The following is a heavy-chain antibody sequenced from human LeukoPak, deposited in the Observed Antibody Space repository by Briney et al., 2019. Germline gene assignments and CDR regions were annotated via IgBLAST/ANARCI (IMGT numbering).Heavy chain of an antibody. D-gene: IGHD3-10*01. J-gene: IGHJ4*02. CDR1: GGSISSSSYY. CDR2: IYYSGST. Sequence: SETLSLTCTVSGGSISSSSYYWGWIRQPPGKGLEWIGGIYYSGSTYYNPSLKSRVTISVDTSKNQFSLKLSSVTAADTAVYYCARHSAYGESYFDYWGQGTLVTVSS. CDR3: ARHSAYGESYFDY. V-gene: IGHV4-39*01.